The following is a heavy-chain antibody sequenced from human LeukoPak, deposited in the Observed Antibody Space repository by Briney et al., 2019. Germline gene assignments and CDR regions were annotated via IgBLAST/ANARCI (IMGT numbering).Heavy chain of an antibody. CDR2: INPNSGGT. V-gene: IGHV1-2*02. J-gene: IGHJ4*02. D-gene: IGHD2-15*01. CDR3: ARDGHCSGGSCYTFFDY. Sequence: ASVKVSCMASGYTFTGYYMHWVRQAPGQVLEWMGWINPNSGGTNYAQKFQGRVTMTRDTSISTAYMELSRLRSDDTAVYYCARDGHCSGGSCYTFFDYWGQVTLVTVSS. CDR1: GYTFTGYY.